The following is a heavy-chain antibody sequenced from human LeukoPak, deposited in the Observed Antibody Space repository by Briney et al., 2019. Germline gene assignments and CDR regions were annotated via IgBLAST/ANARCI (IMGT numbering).Heavy chain of an antibody. Sequence: SQTLSLTCTVSGVSISSGGYYWSWIRQHPGKGLEWIGYIYYSGSTYYNPSLKSRVTISVDTSKNQFSLKLSSVTAADTAVYYCARGLAAAGTFLPYYYYGMDVWGQGTTVTVSS. J-gene: IGHJ6*02. CDR2: IYYSGST. D-gene: IGHD6-13*01. V-gene: IGHV4-31*03. CDR1: GVSISSGGYY. CDR3: ARGLAAAGTFLPYYYYGMDV.